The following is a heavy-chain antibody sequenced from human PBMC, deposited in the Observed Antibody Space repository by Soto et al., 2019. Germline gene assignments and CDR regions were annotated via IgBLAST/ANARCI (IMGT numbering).Heavy chain of an antibody. Sequence: GGSLRLSCAASGFTFSSYGMHWVRQAPGKGLEWVAVISYDGSNKYYADSVKGRFTISRDNSKNTLYLQMNSLRAEDTAVYYCAKDDTYYYDSSGYQNFDYWGQGTLVTVSS. CDR1: GFTFSSYG. CDR2: ISYDGSNK. V-gene: IGHV3-30*18. D-gene: IGHD3-22*01. J-gene: IGHJ4*02. CDR3: AKDDTYYYDSSGYQNFDY.